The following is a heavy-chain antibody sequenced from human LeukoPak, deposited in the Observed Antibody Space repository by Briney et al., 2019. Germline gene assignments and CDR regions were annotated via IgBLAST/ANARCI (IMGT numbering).Heavy chain of an antibody. D-gene: IGHD6-13*01. CDR1: GFTFKTYG. V-gene: IGHV3-30*02. J-gene: IGHJ6*02. CDR3: AKDNTLSSWPYYYYYGMDV. Sequence: SGGSLRLSCAASGFTFKTYGMHWVRQAPGGGLEWVAFIRHGGSYEFYADSVKGRFTISRDNSKNTLYLQMNSLRAEDTAVYYYAKDNTLSSWPYYYYYGMDVWGQGTTVTVSS. CDR2: IRHGGSYE.